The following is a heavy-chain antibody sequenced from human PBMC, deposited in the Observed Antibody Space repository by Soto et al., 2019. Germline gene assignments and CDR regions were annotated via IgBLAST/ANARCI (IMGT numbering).Heavy chain of an antibody. CDR3: GRESGETWDYEAY. Sequence: NPSETLSLTCTVSGGSISSYRWSWIRQPAWKGLEWIGRISNNGNIQYNPSLKSRVTVSVDTSRNQFFLNLHSVTAADSAVYFCGRESGETWDYEAYWGQGTPVTVSS. CDR1: GGSISSYR. J-gene: IGHJ4*02. CDR2: ISNNGNI. V-gene: IGHV4-4*07. D-gene: IGHD1-7*01.